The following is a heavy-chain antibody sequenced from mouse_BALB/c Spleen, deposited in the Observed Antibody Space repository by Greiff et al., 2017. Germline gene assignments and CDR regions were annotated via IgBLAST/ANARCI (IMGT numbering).Heavy chain of an antibody. D-gene: IGHD2-14*01. CDR2: ISTYYGDA. J-gene: IGHJ2*01. CDR1: GYTFTDYA. CDR3: ARSQYRYDVVTDYFDY. V-gene: IGHV1S137*01. Sequence: QVQLQQSGAELVRPGVSVKISCKGSGYTFTDYAMHWVKQSHAKSLEWIGVISTYYGDASYNQKFKGKATMTVDKSSSTAYMQLSSLTSEDSAVYYCARSQYRYDVVTDYFDYWGQGTTLTVSS.